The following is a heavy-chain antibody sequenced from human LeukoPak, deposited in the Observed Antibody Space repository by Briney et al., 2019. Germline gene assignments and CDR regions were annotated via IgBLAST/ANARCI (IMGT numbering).Heavy chain of an antibody. CDR3: AKDRVAYCGGDCPRAFDI. Sequence: GGSLRLSCAASGFTFSSYGMHWVRQAPGKGLEWVAVISYDGSNKYYADSVKGRFTISRDNSKNTLYLQMNSLRAEDTAVYYCAKDRVAYCGGDCPRAFDIWGQGTMVTVSS. D-gene: IGHD2-21*02. V-gene: IGHV3-30*18. CDR2: ISYDGSNK. CDR1: GFTFSSYG. J-gene: IGHJ3*02.